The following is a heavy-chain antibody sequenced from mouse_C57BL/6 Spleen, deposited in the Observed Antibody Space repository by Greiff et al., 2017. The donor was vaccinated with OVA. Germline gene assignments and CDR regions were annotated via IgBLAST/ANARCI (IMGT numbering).Heavy chain of an antibody. CDR3: ARRGGSSSYYYAMDY. J-gene: IGHJ4*01. D-gene: IGHD1-1*01. Sequence: QVQLQQPGAELVKPGASVKMSCKASGYTFTSYWITWVKQRPGQGLEWIGDIYPGSGSTNYNEKFKSKATLTVDTSSSTAYMQLSSLTSEDSAVYYCARRGGSSSYYYAMDYWGQGTSVTVSS. CDR2: IYPGSGST. V-gene: IGHV1-55*01. CDR1: GYTFTSYW.